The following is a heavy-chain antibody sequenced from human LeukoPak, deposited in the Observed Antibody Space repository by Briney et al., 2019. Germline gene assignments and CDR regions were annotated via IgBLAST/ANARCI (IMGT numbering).Heavy chain of an antibody. CDR1: GFTFSSYA. D-gene: IGHD1-1*01. J-gene: IGHJ4*02. V-gene: IGHV3-30*04. CDR2: ISYDGSNK. CDR3: ARFRPGASGDY. Sequence: PGGSLRLSCAASGFTFSSYAMHWVRQAPGKGLEWVAVISYDGSNKYYADSVKGRFTISRDNSKNTLYLQVNSLRAEDTAVYYCARFRPGASGDYWGQGTLVTVSS.